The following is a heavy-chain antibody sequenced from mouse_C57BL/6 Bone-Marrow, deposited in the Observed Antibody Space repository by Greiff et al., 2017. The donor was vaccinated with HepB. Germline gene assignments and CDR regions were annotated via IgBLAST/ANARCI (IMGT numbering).Heavy chain of an antibody. CDR1: GYTFTSYW. CDR3: ARRGAYYPWYFDV. J-gene: IGHJ1*03. CDR2: IYPGSGST. Sequence: VQLQQSGAELVKPGASVKMSCKASGYTFTSYWITWVKQRPGQGLEWIGDIYPGSGSTNYNEKFKSKATLTVDTSSSTAYMQLSSLTSEDSAVYYCARRGAYYPWYFDVWGTGTTVTVSS. D-gene: IGHD2-10*01. V-gene: IGHV1-55*01.